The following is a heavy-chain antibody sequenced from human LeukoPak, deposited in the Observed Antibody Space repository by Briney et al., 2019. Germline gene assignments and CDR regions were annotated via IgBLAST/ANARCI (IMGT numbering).Heavy chain of an antibody. J-gene: IGHJ4*02. Sequence: SETLSLTCTVSGVSISSYYSSSIRQPPGKGLEWIGYIYYSGSTNYNPSLKSRVTISVDTSKNQFSLKLSSVTAADTAVYYCATSMVRGVLFDYWGQGTLVTVSS. D-gene: IGHD3-10*01. CDR3: ATSMVRGVLFDY. CDR2: IYYSGST. CDR1: GVSISSYY. V-gene: IGHV4-59*01.